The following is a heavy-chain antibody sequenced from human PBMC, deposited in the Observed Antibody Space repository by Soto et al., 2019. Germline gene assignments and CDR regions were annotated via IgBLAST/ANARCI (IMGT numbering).Heavy chain of an antibody. CDR2: ITSISTYI. CDR3: ARDLVYSSSWNVYYYYGMDV. J-gene: IGHJ6*02. CDR1: GFTFSSYT. D-gene: IGHD6-13*01. V-gene: IGHV3-21*01. Sequence: EVQLVESGGGLVKPGGSLRLSCAASGFTFSSYTMNWVRQAPGKGLEWVSSITSISTYIYYADSVKGRFTISRDNTKNSLYLQMNSLRAEDTAVYYCARDLVYSSSWNVYYYYGMDVRGQGTTVTVSS.